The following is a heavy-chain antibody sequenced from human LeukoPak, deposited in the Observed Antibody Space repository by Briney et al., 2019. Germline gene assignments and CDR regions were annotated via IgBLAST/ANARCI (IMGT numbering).Heavy chain of an antibody. Sequence: GGSLRLSCAASGFTFSSYWMHWVRQAPGKGLVWVSRINTDGSSTSYADSVKGRFTISRDNAKNTLYLQMNSLRAEDTAVYYCARDGYNSDAFDIWGQGTMVTVS. CDR1: GFTFSSYW. CDR2: INTDGSST. CDR3: ARDGYNSDAFDI. D-gene: IGHD5-24*01. J-gene: IGHJ3*02. V-gene: IGHV3-74*01.